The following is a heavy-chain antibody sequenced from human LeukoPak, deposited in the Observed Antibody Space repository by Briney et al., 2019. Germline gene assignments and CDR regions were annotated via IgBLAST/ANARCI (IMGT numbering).Heavy chain of an antibody. Sequence: ASVKVSCKASGYTFTSYGISWVRQAPGQGLGWMGWISAYNGNTNYAQKLQGRVTMTTDTSTSTAYMELRSLRSDDTAVYYCARVLLWFGELSPHFDYWGQGTLVTVSS. CDR2: ISAYNGNT. D-gene: IGHD3-10*01. V-gene: IGHV1-18*01. CDR1: GYTFTSYG. J-gene: IGHJ4*02. CDR3: ARVLLWFGELSPHFDY.